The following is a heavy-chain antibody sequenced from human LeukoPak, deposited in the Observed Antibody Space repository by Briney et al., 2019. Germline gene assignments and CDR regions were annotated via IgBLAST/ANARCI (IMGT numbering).Heavy chain of an antibody. CDR3: ARHAGISDYDSSGCVDY. J-gene: IGHJ4*02. V-gene: IGHV5-51*01. Sequence: GESLKISCKGSGYSFTSYWIGWVRQMPGKGLEWMGIIYPGDSDTRYSPSFQGQVTISADKSISTAYLQWSSLKASDTAMYYCARHAGISDYDSSGCVDYWGQGTLVTVSS. D-gene: IGHD3-22*01. CDR2: IYPGDSDT. CDR1: GYSFTSYW.